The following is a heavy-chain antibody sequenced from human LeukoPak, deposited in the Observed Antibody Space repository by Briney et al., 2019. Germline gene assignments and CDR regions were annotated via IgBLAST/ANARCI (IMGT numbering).Heavy chain of an antibody. CDR3: ARDSRSRRNFVY. D-gene: IGHD6-13*01. Sequence: SETLSLTCAVYGGSFSGYYWSWIRQPPGKGLEWIGEINHSGSTNYNPSLKSRVTISVDTSKNQFSLKLSSVTAADTAVYYCARDSRSRRNFVYWGQGTLVTVSS. J-gene: IGHJ4*02. V-gene: IGHV4-34*01. CDR1: GGSFSGYY. CDR2: INHSGST.